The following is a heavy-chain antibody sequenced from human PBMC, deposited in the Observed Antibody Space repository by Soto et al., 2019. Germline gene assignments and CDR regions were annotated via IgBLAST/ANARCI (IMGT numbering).Heavy chain of an antibody. J-gene: IGHJ4*02. D-gene: IGHD6-13*01. CDR2: IEPSDSYT. V-gene: IGHV5-10-1*01. CDR3: ARLQAAAGDNDLTFDY. Sequence: EVQLVQSGAEVKKPGESLRISCQCSGYSFTSYWISLVRQMPRKGLEWMGRIEPSDSYTNYSPSFQVHVTISADKSISTAYLQLSSLKASDTAMYYCARLQAAAGDNDLTFDYWGQGTLVPVSS. CDR1: GYSFTSYW.